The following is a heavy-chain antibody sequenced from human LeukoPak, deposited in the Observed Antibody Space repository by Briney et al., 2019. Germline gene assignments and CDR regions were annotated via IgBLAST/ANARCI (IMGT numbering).Heavy chain of an antibody. CDR3: ATYYYGSRSWSYYYYGMEV. CDR2: ISGSGGTT. V-gene: IGHV3-23*01. D-gene: IGHD3-10*01. CDR1: GFTFSNYA. J-gene: IGHJ6*02. Sequence: PGGSLRLSCAASGFTFSNYAMNWVRQAPGKGLEWVSLISGSGGTTYYADSVKGRFTISRDNSKNTLYLQMNSLRAEDTAVYYCATYYYGSRSWSYYYYGMEVWGQGTTVTVSS.